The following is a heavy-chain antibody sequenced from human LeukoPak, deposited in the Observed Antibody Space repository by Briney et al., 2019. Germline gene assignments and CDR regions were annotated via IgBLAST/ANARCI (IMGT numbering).Heavy chain of an antibody. CDR2: TYYRSKWFF. V-gene: IGHV6-1*01. D-gene: IGHD3-22*01. CDR3: ARGGYDNSGGGFDM. CDR1: GDSVSSNSAA. J-gene: IGHJ3*02. Sequence: SQTLSLTCVISGDSVSSNSAAWNWIRQSPSRGLEWLGRTYYRSKWFFDYAVSMKSRISLNSDTSQNHFPLHLRSVTPEDTAVYYCARGGYDNSGGGFDMWGQGTLVTVSS.